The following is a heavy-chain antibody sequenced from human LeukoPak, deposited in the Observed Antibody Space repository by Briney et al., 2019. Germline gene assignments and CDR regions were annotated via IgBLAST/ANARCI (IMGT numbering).Heavy chain of an antibody. CDR1: GYSISSGYY. Sequence: SETLSLTCAVSGYSISSGYYWGWIRQPPGKGLEWIGSIYHSGSTYYNPSLKSRDTISVDTSKNQFSLKLSSVTAADTAVYYCARPRASPGSGEILDYWGQGTLVTVSS. J-gene: IGHJ4*02. V-gene: IGHV4-38-2*01. D-gene: IGHD3-10*01. CDR2: IYHSGST. CDR3: ARPRASPGSGEILDY.